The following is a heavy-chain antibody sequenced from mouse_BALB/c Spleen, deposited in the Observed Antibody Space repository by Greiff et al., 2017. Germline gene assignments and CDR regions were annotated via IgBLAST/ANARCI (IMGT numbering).Heavy chain of an antibody. CDR3: ARGNYYGSSIWYFDV. D-gene: IGHD1-1*01. V-gene: IGHV5-6-5*01. Sequence: EVHLVESGGGLVKPGGSLKLSCAASGFTFSSYAMSWVRQTPEKRLEWVASISSGGSTYYPDSVKGRFTISRDNARNILYLQMSSLRSEDTAMYYCARGNYYGSSIWYFDVWGAGTTVTVSS. CDR2: ISSGGST. J-gene: IGHJ1*01. CDR1: GFTFSSYA.